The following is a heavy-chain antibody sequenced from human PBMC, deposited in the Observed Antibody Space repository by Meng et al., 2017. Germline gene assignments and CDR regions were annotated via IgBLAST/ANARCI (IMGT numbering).Heavy chain of an antibody. D-gene: IGHD1-1*01. CDR1: GFTFNNYW. Sequence: EVHLGVSGGGLFPPGGSLRLSCAASGFTFNNYWMHWVRQVPGKGLVWVSRISGDGSITNYADSVKGRFTISRDNAKNTLYLQMNSLRPEDTAVYYCLDEAPRSDYWGQGSLVTVSS. CDR3: LDEAPRSDY. J-gene: IGHJ4*02. CDR2: ISGDGSIT. V-gene: IGHV3-74*01.